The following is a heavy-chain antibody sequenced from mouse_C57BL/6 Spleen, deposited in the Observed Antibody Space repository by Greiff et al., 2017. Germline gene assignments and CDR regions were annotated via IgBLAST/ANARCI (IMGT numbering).Heavy chain of an antibody. CDR3: ARKGSYYAMDY. CDR2: INPYNGDT. Sequence: EVQRVESGPELVKPGDSVKISCKASGYSFTGYFMNWVMQSHGKSLEWIGRINPYNGDTFYNQKFKGKATLTVDKSSSTAHMELRSLTSEDSAVYYCARKGSYYAMDYWGQGTSVTVSS. D-gene: IGHD3-3*01. J-gene: IGHJ4*01. CDR1: GYSFTGYF. V-gene: IGHV1-20*01.